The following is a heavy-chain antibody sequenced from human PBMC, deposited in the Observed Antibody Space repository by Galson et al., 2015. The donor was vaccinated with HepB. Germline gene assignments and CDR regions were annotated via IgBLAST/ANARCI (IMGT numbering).Heavy chain of an antibody. CDR2: ISHDGSKR. Sequence: SLRLSCADTGLTFGRHTMHWVRQAPGEGLEWVAVISHDGSKRYYADSVKGRFTISRDTSKNTVHLQMYSLRAEDTGVYYCVREQGYGGYRTSDYWGQGTPVTVSS. J-gene: IGHJ4*02. CDR3: VREQGYGGYRTSDY. D-gene: IGHD4-17*01. V-gene: IGHV3-30*03. CDR1: GLTFGRHT.